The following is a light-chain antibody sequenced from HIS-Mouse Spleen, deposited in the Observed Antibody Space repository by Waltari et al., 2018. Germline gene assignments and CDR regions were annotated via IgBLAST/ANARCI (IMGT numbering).Light chain of an antibody. Sequence: QSALTQPASVSGSPGQSITISCTGTSSDVGGYNYVSWYQQHPGKDPKLMIYDVSNRPPGVSNRFSGSKSGNTASLTISGLQAEDEADYYCSSYTSSSFNVVFGGGTKLTVL. V-gene: IGLV2-14*03. CDR1: SSDVGGYNY. CDR2: DVS. CDR3: SSYTSSSFNVV. J-gene: IGLJ2*01.